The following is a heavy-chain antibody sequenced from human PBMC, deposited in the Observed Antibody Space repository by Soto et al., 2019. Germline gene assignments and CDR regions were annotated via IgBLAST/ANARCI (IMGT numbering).Heavy chain of an antibody. D-gene: IGHD1-26*01. CDR1: GFTFSHYG. V-gene: IGHV3-30*03. CDR3: ARYSGKYQGPIDY. CDR2: ISYDGSNK. J-gene: IGHJ4*02. Sequence: QVQLAESGGGVVQPGRSLRLSCAASGFTFSHYGIPGVRQAPGKGLEWLAVISYDGSNKHYADSVKGRFTVSRDNSKNTLYLQMNSMRAEDTAVYFCARYSGKYQGPIDYWGQGTLVTVSS.